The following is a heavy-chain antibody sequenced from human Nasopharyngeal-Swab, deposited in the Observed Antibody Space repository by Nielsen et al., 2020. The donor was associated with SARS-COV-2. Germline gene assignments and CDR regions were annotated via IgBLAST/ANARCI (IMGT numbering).Heavy chain of an antibody. V-gene: IGHV3-30-3*01. J-gene: IGHJ6*03. Sequence: VRQAPGKGLEWVAVISYDGSNKYYADSVKGRFTISRDNSKNTLYLQMNSLRAEDTVVYYCARDYTAMLYYYYYMDVWGKGTTVTVSS. CDR2: ISYDGSNK. CDR3: ARDYTAMLYYYYYMDV. D-gene: IGHD5-18*01.